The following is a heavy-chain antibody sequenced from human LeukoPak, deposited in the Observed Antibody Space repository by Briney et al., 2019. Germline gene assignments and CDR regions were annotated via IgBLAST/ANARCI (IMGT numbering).Heavy chain of an antibody. CDR2: ISTSGGDT. CDR1: GFSFTDSA. D-gene: IGHD1-7*01. CDR3: AKGGNYAPLDY. Sequence: PGGSLRLSCAASGFSFTDSAMTWVRQAPGKGLEWVSAISTSGGDTIYTASVKGRFTISRDNSKNTLYLQMNSLRAEDTAKYYCAKGGNYAPLDYWGQGTLVTVSS. J-gene: IGHJ4*02. V-gene: IGHV3-23*01.